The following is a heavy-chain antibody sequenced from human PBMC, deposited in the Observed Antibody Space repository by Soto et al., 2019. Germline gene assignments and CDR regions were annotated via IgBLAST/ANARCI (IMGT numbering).Heavy chain of an antibody. V-gene: IGHV1-2*02. Sequence: GASVKVSCKASGYTFTDYYIHWVRQAPGQGLQWMGWINPNSGGTNYAQTFQGRVSMTRDTSISTLYIHLSNLRSDDTAVYYCATTTVHFAPPAYLDSWGQGTLVTGSS. CDR1: GYTFTDYY. CDR2: INPNSGGT. D-gene: IGHD4-17*01. J-gene: IGHJ4*02. CDR3: ATTTVHFAPPAYLDS.